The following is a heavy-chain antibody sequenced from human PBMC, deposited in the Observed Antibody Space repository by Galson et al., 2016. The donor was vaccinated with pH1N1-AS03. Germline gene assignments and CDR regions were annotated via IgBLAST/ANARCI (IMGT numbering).Heavy chain of an antibody. J-gene: IGHJ4*02. CDR2: IKKDGGEK. Sequence: SLRLSCAASGFIFSDYGMSWVRKAPGKGLEWVANIKKDGGEKYYVDSVRGRFTISRDNAKKSLYLQMSSLRVEDTAVYYCASSGFWGRGTLVAVSS. D-gene: IGHD3-10*01. CDR1: GFIFSDYG. CDR3: ASSGF. V-gene: IGHV3-7*03.